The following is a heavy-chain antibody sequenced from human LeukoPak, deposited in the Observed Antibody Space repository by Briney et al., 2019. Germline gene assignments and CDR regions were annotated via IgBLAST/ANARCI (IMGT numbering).Heavy chain of an antibody. CDR1: GFTFSSYA. Sequence: TGGSLRLSCAASGFTFSSYAMSWVRQAPGKGLEWVSAISGSGGSTYYADSVKGRFTISRDNSKNTLYLQMNSLRAEDTAVYYCAKGGAVRIAAAGTGFDPWGQGTLVTVSS. CDR2: ISGSGGST. D-gene: IGHD6-13*01. J-gene: IGHJ5*02. CDR3: AKGGAVRIAAAGTGFDP. V-gene: IGHV3-23*01.